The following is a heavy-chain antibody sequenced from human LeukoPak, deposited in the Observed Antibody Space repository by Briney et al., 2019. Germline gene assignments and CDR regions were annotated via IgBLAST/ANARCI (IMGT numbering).Heavy chain of an antibody. CDR2: ISARNGDT. D-gene: IGHD3-22*01. Sequence: ASVKVSCKASGYTFTSSGITWVRQAPGQGLEWMGWISARNGDTKYAQIVQDRINMTTDTSANTAYMELRSLKSDDTAVYFCAILGYGSNHFYYWGQGTLVTVSS. J-gene: IGHJ4*02. V-gene: IGHV1-18*01. CDR3: AILGYGSNHFYY. CDR1: GYTFTSSG.